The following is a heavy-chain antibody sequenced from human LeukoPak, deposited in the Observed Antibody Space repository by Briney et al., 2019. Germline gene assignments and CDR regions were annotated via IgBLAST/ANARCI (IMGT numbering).Heavy chain of an antibody. CDR2: IKSKTDGGTT. CDR1: GFTFSNAW. Sequence: GESLKISCAASGFTFSNAWMSWVRQAPGKGLEWVGRIKSKTDGGTTDYAAPVKGRFTISRDDSKNTLYLQMNSLKTEDTAVYYCTTDLITLGGVIVDYWGQGTLVTVSS. D-gene: IGHD3-16*02. J-gene: IGHJ4*02. V-gene: IGHV3-15*01. CDR3: TTDLITLGGVIVDY.